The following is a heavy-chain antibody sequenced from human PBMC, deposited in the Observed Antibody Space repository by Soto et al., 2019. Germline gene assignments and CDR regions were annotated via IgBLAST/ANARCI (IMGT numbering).Heavy chain of an antibody. J-gene: IGHJ3*02. Sequence: SQTLSLTCAISGDSVSSDSAAWNWIRHSPSRGLDWLGRTYYRSKWYNDYAVSVKSRITINPDTSKNHFSLQLNSVTPEDTAVYYCARGYCSGGSCSDDPFAIWAQGTMVTVSS. CDR2: TYYRSKWYN. D-gene: IGHD2-15*01. CDR3: ARGYCSGGSCSDDPFAI. CDR1: GDSVSSDSAA. V-gene: IGHV6-1*01.